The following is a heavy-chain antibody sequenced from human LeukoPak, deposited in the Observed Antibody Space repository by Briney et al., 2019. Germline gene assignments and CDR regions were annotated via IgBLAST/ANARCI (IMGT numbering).Heavy chain of an antibody. J-gene: IGHJ3*02. D-gene: IGHD2-8*02. CDR2: ISAGAGST. CDR3: AKRRTTGDNHDAFDM. CDR1: GFTFSSFA. V-gene: IGHV3-23*01. Sequence: GGSLSRSCAPSGFTFSSFAMSWVRQAPGKGLEWVSAISAGAGSTYYADSVKGRFTISRDNSKNTLYLQMNSLRAEDTAVYYCAKRRTTGDNHDAFDMWGQGTMVTVSS.